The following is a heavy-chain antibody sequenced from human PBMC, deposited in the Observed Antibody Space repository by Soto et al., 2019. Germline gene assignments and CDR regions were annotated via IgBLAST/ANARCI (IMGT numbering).Heavy chain of an antibody. CDR3: ASTHIVVVTDAFNI. Sequence: FEIISLTWTVSEGSISSYYWSWIRQPPGKGLEWIGYIYYSGTTNYNPSLKSRVTISVDTSKNQFSLKLSSVTAADTAVYYCASTHIVVVTDAFNIWGQGTMVTVSS. CDR2: IYYSGTT. J-gene: IGHJ3*02. CDR1: EGSISSYY. V-gene: IGHV4-59*01. D-gene: IGHD2-21*02.